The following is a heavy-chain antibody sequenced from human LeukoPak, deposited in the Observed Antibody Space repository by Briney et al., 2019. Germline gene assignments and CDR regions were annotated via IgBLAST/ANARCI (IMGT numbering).Heavy chain of an antibody. D-gene: IGHD3-3*01. CDR3: ARENTISGEGCFLDY. V-gene: IGHV4-31*03. CDR1: GGSISSAGYH. Sequence: SETLSLTCTVSGGSISSAGYHWSWIRQHPGKGLEWIGYISNSGSTYSNPSLKSRVLISVDTSQNQFSLKLTYVTAADTAVYYCARENTISGEGCFLDYWGRGTLVTVSS. CDR2: ISNSGST. J-gene: IGHJ4*02.